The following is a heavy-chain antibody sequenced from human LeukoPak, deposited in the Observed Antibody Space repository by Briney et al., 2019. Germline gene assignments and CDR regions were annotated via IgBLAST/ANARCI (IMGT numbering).Heavy chain of an antibody. V-gene: IGHV1-69*13. Sequence: SVKVSCKASGDTFSSYGISWVRQAPGQGLEWMGGIIPIFGTANYAQKFQGRVTITADESTSTAYMELSSLRSEDTAVYYCARLDEYSSSSRYYGMDVWGQGTTVTVSS. J-gene: IGHJ6*02. D-gene: IGHD6-6*01. CDR2: IIPIFGTA. CDR1: GDTFSSYG. CDR3: ARLDEYSSSSRYYGMDV.